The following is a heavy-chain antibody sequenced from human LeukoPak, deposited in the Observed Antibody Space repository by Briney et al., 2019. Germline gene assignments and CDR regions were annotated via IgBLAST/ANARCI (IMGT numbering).Heavy chain of an antibody. CDR3: ARAGIAAAGPPEY. V-gene: IGHV1-69*04. CDR1: GGTFSSYA. D-gene: IGHD6-13*01. Sequence: SVKVSCKASGGTFSSYAISWVRQAPGQGLEWMGRIIPILGMANYAQKFQGRVTITADKSTSTAYMELSSLRSEDTAVYYCARAGIAAAGPPEYWGQGTLVTVSS. CDR2: IIPILGMA. J-gene: IGHJ4*02.